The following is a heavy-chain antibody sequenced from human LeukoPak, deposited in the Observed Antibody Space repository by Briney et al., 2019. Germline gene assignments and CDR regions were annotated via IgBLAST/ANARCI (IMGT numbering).Heavy chain of an antibody. Sequence: GGSLRLSCAASGFTFSSYEMNWVRQAPGKGLELVSYISSSGSTIYYADSVKGRFTISRDNAKNSLYMQMDSQRAEDTAVYYCAKQSEYRLLSYFDYWGQGTLVTVSS. CDR3: AKQSEYRLLSYFDY. CDR1: GFTFSSYE. D-gene: IGHD2-2*01. CDR2: ISSSGSTI. V-gene: IGHV3-48*03. J-gene: IGHJ4*02.